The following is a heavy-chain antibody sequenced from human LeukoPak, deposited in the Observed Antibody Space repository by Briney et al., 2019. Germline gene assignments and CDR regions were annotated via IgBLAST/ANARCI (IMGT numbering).Heavy chain of an antibody. CDR3: ARVGGSYWGWFDP. V-gene: IGHV3-43*01. Sequence: GGSLRLSCAASGFTFDDYTMHWVRQAPGKGLEWVSLITWDGGSTYYADSMKGRFTISRDNANNSLFLQMNSLRAEDTAVYYCARVGGSYWGWFDPWGQGTLVTVSS. D-gene: IGHD1-26*01. J-gene: IGHJ5*02. CDR2: ITWDGGST. CDR1: GFTFDDYT.